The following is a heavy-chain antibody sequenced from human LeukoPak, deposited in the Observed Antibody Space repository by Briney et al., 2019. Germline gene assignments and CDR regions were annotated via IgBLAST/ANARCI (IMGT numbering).Heavy chain of an antibody. V-gene: IGHV1-18*01. J-gene: IGHJ4*02. Sequence: AASVKVSCKASGYTFTSYGISWVRQAPGQGLEWMGWISAYNGNTNYAQKLQGRVTMTTDTSTSTAYMELRSLRSDDTAVYYCARVRQYYDYVWGSYRYDYWGQGTLVTVSS. CDR1: GYTFTSYG. D-gene: IGHD3-16*02. CDR2: ISAYNGNT. CDR3: ARVRQYYDYVWGSYRYDY.